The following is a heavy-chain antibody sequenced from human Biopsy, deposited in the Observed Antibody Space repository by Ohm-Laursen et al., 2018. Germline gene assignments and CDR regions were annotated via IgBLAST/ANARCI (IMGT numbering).Heavy chain of an antibody. CDR1: GGTFSNYG. CDR3: ATKLTGYFHH. V-gene: IGHV1-69*06. Sequence: SSVKVSCKVPGGTFSNYGVDWVRQAPGQGLEWLGGNIPILGTGNYAQKFQDRVTVAADTSTSTATMELRSLRSDDTAVYYCATKLTGYFHHWGQETLVTVSS. J-gene: IGHJ1*01. CDR2: NIPILGTG. D-gene: IGHD3-9*01.